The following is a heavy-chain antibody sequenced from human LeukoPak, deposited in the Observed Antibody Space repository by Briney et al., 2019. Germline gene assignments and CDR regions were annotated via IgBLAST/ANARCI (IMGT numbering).Heavy chain of an antibody. CDR1: GFTFSTYW. CDR2: INSDGSTT. Sequence: GGSLRLSCAASGFTFSTYWMYWVRQAPGKGLVWVSRINSDGSTTNYADSVTGRFTISRDNAKNTLYLQMNSLRAEDTAVYYCARRRGGIVGTTITYYFGYWGQGTLVTVSS. CDR3: ARRRGGIVGTTITYYFGY. V-gene: IGHV3-74*01. D-gene: IGHD1-26*01. J-gene: IGHJ4*02.